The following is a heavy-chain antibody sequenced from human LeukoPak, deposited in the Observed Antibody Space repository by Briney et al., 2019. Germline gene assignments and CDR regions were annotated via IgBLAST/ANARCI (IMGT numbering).Heavy chain of an antibody. CDR2: ISPEGSGT. CDR1: GFSLSDYW. Sequence: GGSLRLSCVVSGFSLSDYWMHWVRQVPGKGLVWVSRISPEGSGTTYGDSVKGRFTISRDSAKNTLYLQMNSLRAEDTAVYYCARVIYSGWEGELSDWGQGTLVTVSS. D-gene: IGHD6-19*01. J-gene: IGHJ4*02. V-gene: IGHV3-74*01. CDR3: ARVIYSGWEGELSD.